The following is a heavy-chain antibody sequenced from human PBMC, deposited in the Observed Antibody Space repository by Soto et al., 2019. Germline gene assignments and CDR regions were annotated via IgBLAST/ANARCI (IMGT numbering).Heavy chain of an antibody. V-gene: IGHV1-18*01. Sequence: GVPVEASSEEPGVTITSNCMWSARHAPGKRHYWMGWISAYNGKTNYAQKLQGRVTMTTDTSTSTAYMELRSLRSDDTAVYYCARDVRAVPAAMPSTNWFDPWRQGTLVTVSP. J-gene: IGHJ5*02. D-gene: IGHD2-2*01. CDR3: ARDVRAVPAAMPSTNWFDP. CDR2: ISAYNGKT. CDR1: GVTITSNC.